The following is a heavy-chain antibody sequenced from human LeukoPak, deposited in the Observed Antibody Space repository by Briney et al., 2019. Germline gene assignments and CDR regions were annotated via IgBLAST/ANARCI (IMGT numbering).Heavy chain of an antibody. CDR1: GGSISSSSYY. J-gene: IGHJ4*02. V-gene: IGHV4-39*07. Sequence: PSETLSLTCTVSGGSISSSSYYWGWIRQPPGKGLEWIGSIYYSGSTYYNPSLKSRVTISVDTSKNQFSLKLSSVTAADTAVYYCARVRWGGVRGLHFDLWGQGILVTVSS. CDR2: IYYSGST. CDR3: ARVRWGGVRGLHFDL. D-gene: IGHD3-10*01.